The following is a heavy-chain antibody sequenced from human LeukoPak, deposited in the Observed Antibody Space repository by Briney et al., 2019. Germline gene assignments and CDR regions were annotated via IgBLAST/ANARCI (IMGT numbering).Heavy chain of an antibody. J-gene: IGHJ4*02. D-gene: IGHD3-10*01. CDR3: ARDQDYYGSGSYGPDY. V-gene: IGHV3-23*01. CDR2: ISGSGDTT. Sequence: GGSLRLSCAASGFTFSSYAMSWVRQAPGKGLEWVSVISGSGDTTYYADSVKGRFTISRDNSKNTLYLQMNSLRAEDTAVYYCARDQDYYGSGSYGPDYWGQGTLVTVS. CDR1: GFTFSSYA.